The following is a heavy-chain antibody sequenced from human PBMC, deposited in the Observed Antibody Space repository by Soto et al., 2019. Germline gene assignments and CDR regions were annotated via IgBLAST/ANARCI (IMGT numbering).Heavy chain of an antibody. CDR1: GFSLSTSGVG. V-gene: IGHV2-5*02. Sequence: QITLKESGPTLVKPTQTLTLTCTFSGFSLSTSGVGVGWIRQPPGKALEWLALIYWDDDKRYSPSLKSRLTITTDTPKNQVVLTMTNMDPVDTATYYGAHSRRLSGYEYYYYYSAMDVWGQGTTVTVSS. CDR3: AHSRRLSGYEYYYYYSAMDV. D-gene: IGHD5-12*01. J-gene: IGHJ6*02. CDR2: IYWDDDK.